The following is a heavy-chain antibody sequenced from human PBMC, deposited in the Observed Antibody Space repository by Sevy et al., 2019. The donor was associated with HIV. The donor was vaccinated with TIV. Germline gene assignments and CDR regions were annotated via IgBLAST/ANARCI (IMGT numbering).Heavy chain of an antibody. CDR1: GFTFNSYF. J-gene: IGHJ4*02. V-gene: IGHV3-21*04. CDR2: ISSARSYI. CDR3: ARGDDYRSLYYFDH. D-gene: IGHD3-10*01. Sequence: GESLKISCAASGFTFNSYFMNWVRQTPGKGLEWVSSISSARSYIFYAASVKGRFTISRDNAHNSLYLEMNGLRDEDMAIYYCARGDDYRSLYYFDHWSQGIPVLVSS.